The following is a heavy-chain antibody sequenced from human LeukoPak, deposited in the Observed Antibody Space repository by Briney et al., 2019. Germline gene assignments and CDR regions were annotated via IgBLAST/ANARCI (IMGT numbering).Heavy chain of an antibody. CDR3: ARRGPRIAAAAFDP. CDR1: GYSISDGYY. Sequence: SQTLSLTCTVSGYSISDGYYWGWIRQPPGKGLEWIATIYHGGSTYYNPSLESRVTISLDTSKNHFSLKLSSVTAADTAVYYCARRGPRIAAAAFDPWGQGTLVTVSS. V-gene: IGHV4-38-2*02. CDR2: IYHGGST. D-gene: IGHD6-13*01. J-gene: IGHJ5*02.